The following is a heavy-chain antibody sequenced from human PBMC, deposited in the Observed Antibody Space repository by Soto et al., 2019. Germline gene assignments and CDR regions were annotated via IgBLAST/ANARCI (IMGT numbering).Heavy chain of an antibody. J-gene: IGHJ6*03. CDR3: ARVPWDYDFWSGYFRNDYYYYMDV. CDR2: INHSGST. V-gene: IGHV4-34*01. Sequence: SETLSLTCAVYGGSFSGYYWSWIRQPPGKGLEWIGEINHSGSTNYNPSLKSRVTISVDTSKNQFSLKLSSVTAADTAVYYCARVPWDYDFWSGYFRNDYYYYMDVWGKGTTVTVSS. CDR1: GGSFSGYY. D-gene: IGHD3-3*01.